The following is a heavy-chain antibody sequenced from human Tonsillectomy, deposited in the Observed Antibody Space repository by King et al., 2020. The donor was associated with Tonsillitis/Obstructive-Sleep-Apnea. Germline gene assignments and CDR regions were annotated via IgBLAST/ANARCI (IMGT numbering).Heavy chain of an antibody. CDR1: GGSISSGSYY. Sequence: QLQESGPGLVKPSETLSLTCTVSGGSISSGSYYWGWIRQPPGKVLAWIGSIYYSGSTYYNPSLNSRVTISVETSKNQFALKLSSVTAADTALYYCARLESEDIVVVPAAISIWGQGTMVTVSS. J-gene: IGHJ3*02. CDR2: IYYSGST. CDR3: ARLESEDIVVVPAAISI. V-gene: IGHV4-39*01. D-gene: IGHD2-2*02.